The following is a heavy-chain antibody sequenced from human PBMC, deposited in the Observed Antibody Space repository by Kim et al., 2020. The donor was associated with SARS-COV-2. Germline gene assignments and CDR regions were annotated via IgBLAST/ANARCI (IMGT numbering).Heavy chain of an antibody. V-gene: IGHV4-30-2*01. Sequence: SETLSLTCAVSGGSISSGGYSWSWIRQPPGKGLEWIGYIYHSGSTYYNPSLKSRVTISVDRSNNQFSLKLSSVTAAATAVYYCARESGSSRWYFDYWGQG. CDR1: GGSISSGGYS. D-gene: IGHD6-13*01. CDR3: ARESGSSRWYFDY. J-gene: IGHJ4*02. CDR2: IYHSGST.